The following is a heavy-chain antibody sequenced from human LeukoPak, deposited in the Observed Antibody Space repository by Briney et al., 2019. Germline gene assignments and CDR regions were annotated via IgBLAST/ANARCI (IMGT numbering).Heavy chain of an antibody. CDR2: IYYSGST. V-gene: IGHV4-59*12. J-gene: IGHJ4*02. D-gene: IGHD6-19*01. Sequence: SETLSLTCTVSGGSISSYYWSWIRQPPGKGLEWIGYIYYSGSTNYNPSLKSRVTISVDTSKNQFSLKLSSVTAADTAVYYCARRRPFFSVAGPNRGAYFDYWGQGTLVTVSS. CDR3: ARRRPFFSVAGPNRGAYFDY. CDR1: GGSISSYY.